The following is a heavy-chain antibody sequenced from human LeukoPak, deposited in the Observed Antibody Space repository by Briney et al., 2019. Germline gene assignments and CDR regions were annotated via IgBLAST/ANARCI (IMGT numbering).Heavy chain of an antibody. CDR1: GGTFSSYA. V-gene: IGHV1-69*13. D-gene: IGHD1-26*01. CDR3: ARGEGRGSQPPSYYHGMDV. CDR2: IIPIFGTA. Sequence: SVTVSCKASGGTFSSYAISWVRQAPGQGLEWMVGIIPIFGTANYAQKFQGRVTITADESTSTAYMELSSLRSEDTAVYYCARGEGRGSQPPSYYHGMDVWGQGTTVTVSS. J-gene: IGHJ6*02.